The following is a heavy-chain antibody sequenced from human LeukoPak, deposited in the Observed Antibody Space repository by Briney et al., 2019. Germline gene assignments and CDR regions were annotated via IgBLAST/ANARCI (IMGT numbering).Heavy chain of an antibody. J-gene: IGHJ5*02. D-gene: IGHD6-13*01. CDR2: IIPIFGTA. Sequence: SVKVSCKASGGTFSSYAISWVRQAPGQGLEWMGGIIPIFGTANYAQKFQGGVTITADESTSTAYMELSSLRSEDTAVYYCASIYSSSWYVGLNWFDPWGQGTLVTVSS. CDR3: ASIYSSSWYVGLNWFDP. CDR1: GGTFSSYA. V-gene: IGHV1-69*13.